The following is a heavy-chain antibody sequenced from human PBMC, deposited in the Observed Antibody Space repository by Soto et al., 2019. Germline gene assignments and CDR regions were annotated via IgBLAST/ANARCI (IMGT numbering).Heavy chain of an antibody. CDR2: VHPSGTT. Sequence: QVQVQESGPGLVEPSGTLSLTCAVSGTSISSNFWWSWVRQPPGKGLEWIGEVHPSGTTNYNPSLKSRVTISVDKYKNQLSLNLNSVTAADTAVFYCARHVGVPATRGFDYWGQGTLVAVSS. CDR1: GTSISSNFW. CDR3: ARHVGVPATRGFDY. V-gene: IGHV4-4*02. D-gene: IGHD1-26*01. J-gene: IGHJ4*02.